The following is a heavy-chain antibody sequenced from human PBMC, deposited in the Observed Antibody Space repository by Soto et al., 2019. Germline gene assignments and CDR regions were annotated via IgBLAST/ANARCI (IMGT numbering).Heavy chain of an antibody. D-gene: IGHD1-26*01. Sequence: SETLSLTCTVSGGSISSYYWSWIRQPPGKGLELIGYIYYSGSTNYNPSLKSRVTISVDTSKNQFSLKLSSVTAADTAVYYCARGWKASGTDYWGQGTLVTVSS. CDR3: ARGWKASGTDY. CDR1: GGSISSYY. V-gene: IGHV4-59*01. CDR2: IYYSGST. J-gene: IGHJ4*02.